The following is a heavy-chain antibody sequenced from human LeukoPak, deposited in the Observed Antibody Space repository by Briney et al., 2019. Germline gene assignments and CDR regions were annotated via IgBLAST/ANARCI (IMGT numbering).Heavy chain of an antibody. CDR2: INSDGSST. CDR1: RFTFSSYL. V-gene: IGHV3-74*01. CDR3: ASSVDSSFYYMDV. Sequence: GWSLRLSCAASRFTFSSYLIHWVRQVPGKGLVWVSRINSDGSSTSYADSVKGRFRVSRDSAKNTLYLQMNSLRAEDTAVYYCASSVDSSFYYMDVWGKGTTVTVSS. D-gene: IGHD3-22*01. J-gene: IGHJ6*03.